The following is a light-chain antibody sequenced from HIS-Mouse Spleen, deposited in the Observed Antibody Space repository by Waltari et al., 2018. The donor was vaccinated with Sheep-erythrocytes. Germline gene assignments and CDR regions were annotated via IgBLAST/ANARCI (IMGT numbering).Light chain of an antibody. CDR1: SRDVGGYNY. CDR3: SSYAGSNNWV. J-gene: IGLJ3*02. V-gene: IGLV2-8*01. CDR2: EVS. Sequence: QSALTQPPSASGSPGQSVTISCTGTSRDVGGYNYVSWYQQHPGKAPKLMIYEVSKRPSGVPDRFSGSKSGNTASLTVSGLQAEDEADYYCSSYAGSNNWVFGVGTKLTVL.